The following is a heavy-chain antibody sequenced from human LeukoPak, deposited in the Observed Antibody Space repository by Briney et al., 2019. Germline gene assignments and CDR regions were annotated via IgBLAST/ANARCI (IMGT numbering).Heavy chain of an antibody. J-gene: IGHJ4*02. CDR3: ARGSSTWYGCYDH. Sequence: VRXAPGKGLEXVXXISGSGGSTYYADSVKGRFTISRDNSKNTLYLQMNSLRAEDTALYYCARGSSTWYGCYDHWGQGTLVTASS. V-gene: IGHV3-23*01. D-gene: IGHD6-13*01. CDR2: ISGSGGST.